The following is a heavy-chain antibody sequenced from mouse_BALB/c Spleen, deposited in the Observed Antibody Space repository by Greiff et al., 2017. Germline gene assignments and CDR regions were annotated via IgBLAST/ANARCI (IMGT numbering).Heavy chain of an antibody. CDR1: GFTFSSFG. J-gene: IGHJ1*01. V-gene: IGHV5-17*02. CDR2: ISSGSSTI. D-gene: IGHD1-1*01. CDR3: ARLTTVRYFDV. Sequence: EVQRVESGGGLVQPGGSRKLSCAASGFTFSSFGMHWVRQAPEKGLEWVAYISSGSSTIYYADTVKGRFTISRDNPKNTLFLQMTSLRSEDTAMYYCARLTTVRYFDVWGAGTTVTVSS.